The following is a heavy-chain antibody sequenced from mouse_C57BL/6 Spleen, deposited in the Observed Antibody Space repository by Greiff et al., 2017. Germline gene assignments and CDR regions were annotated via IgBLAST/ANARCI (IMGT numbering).Heavy chain of an antibody. D-gene: IGHD1-1*02. CDR2: INPNNGGT. V-gene: IGHV1-26*01. CDR3: ARDGRYGYYAMDY. Sequence: EVQLQQSGPELVKPGASVKISCKASGYTFTDYYMNWVKQSHGKSLEWIGDINPNNGGTSYNQKFKGKAKLTVDKSSSTAYMELRSLTTEDSAVYYCARDGRYGYYAMDYWGQGTSVTVSS. J-gene: IGHJ4*01. CDR1: GYTFTDYY.